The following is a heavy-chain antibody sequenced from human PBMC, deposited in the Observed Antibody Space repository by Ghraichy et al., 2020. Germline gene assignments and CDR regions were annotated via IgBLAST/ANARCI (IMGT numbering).Heavy chain of an antibody. Sequence: ASVKVSCKATGYTFVNYYLHWVRQAPGQGLEWMGILNPNVGTTTYAQKFQGRVTMTRDTSTGTVYMDLSGLRSEDTAVYYCARGGGQWLRTYNSFDPGGQGTLVTVSP. V-gene: IGHV1-46*01. D-gene: IGHD5-12*01. CDR1: GYTFVNYY. J-gene: IGHJ5*02. CDR2: LNPNVGTT. CDR3: ARGGGQWLRTYNSFDP.